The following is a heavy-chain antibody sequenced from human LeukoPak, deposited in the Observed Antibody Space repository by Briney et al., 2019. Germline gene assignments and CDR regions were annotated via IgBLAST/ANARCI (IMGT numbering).Heavy chain of an antibody. CDR2: IDIGGGST. CDR1: GFTFNRHA. CDR3: ENKVRPNGY. V-gene: IGHV3-23*01. D-gene: IGHD2-8*01. Sequence: GGSLSLSWATSGFTFNRHARCWVRQAPGKGLEWVSSIDIGGGSTYYADSVKGRFTISRDNSKNTLYLQMNSLRAEDTALYFCENKVRPNGYWGRGTLVTVSS. J-gene: IGHJ4*02.